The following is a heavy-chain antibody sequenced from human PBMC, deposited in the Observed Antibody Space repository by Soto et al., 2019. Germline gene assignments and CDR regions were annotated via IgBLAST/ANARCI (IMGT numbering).Heavy chain of an antibody. Sequence: ASVKVSCKASGYTFTSYYMHWVRQAPGQGLEWMGIINPSGGSTSYAQKFQGRVTMTRDTSTSTVYMELSSLRSEDTAVYYCARARRGYCSGGSCSLHFDYWGQGTLVTVSS. CDR1: GYTFTSYY. V-gene: IGHV1-46*03. CDR3: ARARRGYCSGGSCSLHFDY. CDR2: INPSGGST. D-gene: IGHD2-15*01. J-gene: IGHJ4*02.